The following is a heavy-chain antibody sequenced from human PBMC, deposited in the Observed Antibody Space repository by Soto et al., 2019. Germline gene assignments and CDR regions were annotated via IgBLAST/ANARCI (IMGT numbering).Heavy chain of an antibody. CDR3: ARVRGGGPFDD. V-gene: IGHV4-31*03. Sequence: QVQLQESGPGLVKPSQTLSLTCTVSGGSISSGVYYWSWIRQHPGKGLEWIGYIYYSGSTYYNPSLKSRVTIAVDTSKNQVSMKLSSVTAADTAVYYCARVRGGGPFDDWGQGTLVTVSS. CDR2: IYYSGST. CDR1: GGSISSGVYY. J-gene: IGHJ4*02. D-gene: IGHD1-26*01.